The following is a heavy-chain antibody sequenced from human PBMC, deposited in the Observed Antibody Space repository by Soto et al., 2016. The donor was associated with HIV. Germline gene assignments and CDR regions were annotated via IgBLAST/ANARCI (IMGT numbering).Heavy chain of an antibody. D-gene: IGHD3-10*01. CDR3: ARDLGEWLDEYFQH. V-gene: IGHV3-53*02. CDR2: IYSGGST. Sequence: EVQLVETGGGLIQPGGSLRLSCAASGFTVSSNYMSWVRQAPGKGLEWVSVIYSGGSTYYADSVKGRFTISRDNSKNTLYLQMNSLRAEDTAVYYCARDLGEWLDEYFQHWGQGTLVTVSS. CDR1: GFTVSSNY. J-gene: IGHJ1*01.